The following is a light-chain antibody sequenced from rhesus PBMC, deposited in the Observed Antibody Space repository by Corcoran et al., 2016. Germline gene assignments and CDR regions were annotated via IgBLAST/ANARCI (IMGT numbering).Light chain of an antibody. CDR2: GTS. Sequence: EIVMTQSPATLSLFPGERATLSCRASQSVSSRLAWYQQKPGQAPKLLIYGTSSRATGIPERVSGNGAGTEFSLTIRSLGPEDVGGYYCQQDYGWRTFGQGTKVEIK. J-gene: IGKJ1*01. CDR3: QQDYGWRT. CDR1: QSVSSR. V-gene: IGKV3-42*01.